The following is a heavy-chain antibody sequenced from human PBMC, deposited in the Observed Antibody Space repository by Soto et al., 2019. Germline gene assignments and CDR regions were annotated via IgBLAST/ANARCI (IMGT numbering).Heavy chain of an antibody. V-gene: IGHV1-46*01. CDR1: GYTFTSYY. D-gene: IGHD1-26*01. J-gene: IGHJ4*02. Sequence: ASLKLSCKSSGYTFTSYYIHWVRQAPGQGLEWMGIINPSGGSTSYAQKFQGRVTMTRDTSTSTVYMELSSLRSEDTAVYYCARDASKWEPFDYWGQGTLVTVSS. CDR2: INPSGGST. CDR3: ARDASKWEPFDY.